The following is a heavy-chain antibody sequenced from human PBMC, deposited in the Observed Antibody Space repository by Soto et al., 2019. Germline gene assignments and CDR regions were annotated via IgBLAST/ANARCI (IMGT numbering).Heavy chain of an antibody. CDR1: GGSINNSSYS. V-gene: IGHV4-39*01. CDR3: ARLHGYCISTSCYGYYAMDV. Sequence: SETLSLTCTVSGGSINNSSYSWGWIRQPPGKGLEWIGTFYYSGSTYYNPSLKSRVTISVDTSKNQFSLKLSSVTAADTAVYYFARLHGYCISTSCYGYYAMDVWGQGTTVTVSS. CDR2: FYYSGST. D-gene: IGHD2-2*01. J-gene: IGHJ6*02.